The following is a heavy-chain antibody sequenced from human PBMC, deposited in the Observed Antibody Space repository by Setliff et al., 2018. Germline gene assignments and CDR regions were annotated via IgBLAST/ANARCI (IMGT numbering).Heavy chain of an antibody. CDR2: IGGRGIST. V-gene: IGHV3-23*01. CDR1: GFTFGDFA. D-gene: IGHD6-13*01. Sequence: PGGSLRLSCAASGFTFGDFAMTWVRQAPGKGLEWVSGIGGRGISTYYADSVKGRFTISRDNSKNMLYVQLNSLRAEDTAVYYCAKAPGDNISRLYGMDVWGQGTTVTVSS. J-gene: IGHJ6*02. CDR3: AKAPGDNISRLYGMDV.